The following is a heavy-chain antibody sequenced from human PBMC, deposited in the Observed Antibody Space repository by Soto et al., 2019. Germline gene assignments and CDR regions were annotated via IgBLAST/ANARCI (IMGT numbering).Heavy chain of an antibody. Sequence: GGSLRLSCAASGFTFSSYAMHWVRQAPGKGLEWVAVISYDGSNKYYADSVKGRFTISRDNSKNTLYLQMNSLRAEDTAVYYCARVANIVVVPAAPRYYYYGMDVWGQGTTVTVSS. CDR3: ARVANIVVVPAAPRYYYYGMDV. CDR2: ISYDGSNK. CDR1: GFTFSSYA. D-gene: IGHD2-2*01. J-gene: IGHJ6*02. V-gene: IGHV3-30-3*01.